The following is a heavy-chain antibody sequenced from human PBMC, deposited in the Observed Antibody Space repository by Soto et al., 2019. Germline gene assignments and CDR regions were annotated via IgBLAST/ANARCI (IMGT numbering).Heavy chain of an antibody. CDR2: IIPILGIA. CDR1: GGTFSSYT. J-gene: IGHJ5*02. V-gene: IGHV1-69*02. Sequence: GASVKVSCKASGGTFSSYTISWVRQAPGQGLEWMGRIIPILGIANYAQKFQGRVTITADKSTSTAYMELSSLRSEDTAVYYCARSVTYYYDSSGYNWFDPWGQGTLVTVSS. D-gene: IGHD3-22*01. CDR3: ARSVTYYYDSSGYNWFDP.